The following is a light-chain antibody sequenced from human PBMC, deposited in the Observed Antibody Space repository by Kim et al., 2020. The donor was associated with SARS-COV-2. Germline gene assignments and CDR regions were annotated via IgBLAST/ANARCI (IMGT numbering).Light chain of an antibody. V-gene: IGKV4-1*01. CDR3: QQSYSTPQT. CDR2: WAS. CDR1: QGVLDRSNNKNY. Sequence: RATINCKSSQGVLDRSNNKNYFAWYQQKPGQPPKLLIYWASTRESGVPDRFSGSGSGTDFTLTISSLQAEDVAVYFCQQSYSTPQTFGQGTKLEI. J-gene: IGKJ2*01.